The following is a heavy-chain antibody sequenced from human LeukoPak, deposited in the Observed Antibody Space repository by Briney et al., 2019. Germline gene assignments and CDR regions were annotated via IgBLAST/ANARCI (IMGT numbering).Heavy chain of an antibody. V-gene: IGHV1-18*01. CDR1: GYTFTSYG. D-gene: IGHD3-10*01. J-gene: IGHJ3*02. CDR2: ISAYNGNT. CDR3: ARVGRVGFGGYDSDAFDI. Sequence: GASVKVSCKASGYTFTSYGISWVRQAPGQGLEWRGWISAYNGNTNYAQKLQGRVTMTTDTSTSTAYMELRSLRSDDTAVYYCARVGRVGFGGYDSDAFDIWGQGTMVTVSS.